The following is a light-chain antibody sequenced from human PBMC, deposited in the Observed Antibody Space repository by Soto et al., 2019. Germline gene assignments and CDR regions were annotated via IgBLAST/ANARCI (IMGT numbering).Light chain of an antibody. V-gene: IGKV1-33*01. CDR3: QQYDDLPSIT. J-gene: IGKJ5*01. CDR2: DVS. Sequence: DIQMPPSPSSLSASVGDRVTITCRASLTIGDSLSWYQQKPGKVPKLLIYDVSYLQAGVPLRFTGSGSGTHFTLTISSLQPEDIATYYCQQYDDLPSITFGQGTRLGIK. CDR1: LTIGDS.